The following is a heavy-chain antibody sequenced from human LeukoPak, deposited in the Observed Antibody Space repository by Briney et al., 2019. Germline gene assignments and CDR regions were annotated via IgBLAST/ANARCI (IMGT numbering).Heavy chain of an antibody. D-gene: IGHD3-3*01. Sequence: SETLSLTCTVSGGSISSGGYYWSRIRQPPRKGLEWIGYIYHSGSTYYNPSLKSRVTISVDTSKNQFSLKLSSVTAADTAVYYCASTFGVVAPSDYWGQGTLVTVSS. CDR1: GGSISSGGYY. J-gene: IGHJ4*02. CDR2: IYHSGST. CDR3: ASTFGVVAPSDY. V-gene: IGHV4-30-2*05.